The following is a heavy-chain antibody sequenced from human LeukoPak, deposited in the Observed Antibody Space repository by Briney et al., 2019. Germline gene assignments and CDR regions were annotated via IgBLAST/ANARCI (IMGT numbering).Heavy chain of an antibody. Sequence: PGGSLRLSCAASGFTFTHARMHWVRQAPGKGLEWVARIKTKANGRTTDYAATVQARFTISRDDSRNALYLQMNRLKTEDTAVYYCTTDDLDSSSCVGLDYWGQGTLVTVSS. CDR1: GFTFTHAR. D-gene: IGHD6-13*01. J-gene: IGHJ4*02. V-gene: IGHV3-15*01. CDR2: IKTKANGRTT. CDR3: TTDDLDSSSCVGLDY.